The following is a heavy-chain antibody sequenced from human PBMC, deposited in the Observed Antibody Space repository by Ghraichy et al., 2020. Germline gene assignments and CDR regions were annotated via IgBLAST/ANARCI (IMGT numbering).Heavy chain of an antibody. CDR3: ANNNQFAYNI. CDR2: IRYDGSQK. D-gene: IGHD1-14*01. V-gene: IGHV3-7*01. J-gene: IGHJ3*02. CDR1: GFTFSIYW. Sequence: GGSLRLSCAASGFTFSIYWKSCVREAPGEGWECVANIRYDGSQKYYVDAVKSRFTISRDNAKYSLSLEMNSLRAEDRAVYYCANNNQFAYNIWGQGTMVTVSS.